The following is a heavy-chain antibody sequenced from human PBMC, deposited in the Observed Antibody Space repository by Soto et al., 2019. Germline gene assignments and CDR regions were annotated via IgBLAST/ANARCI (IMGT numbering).Heavy chain of an antibody. J-gene: IGHJ5*02. V-gene: IGHV5-51*03. Sequence: PGESLKISCEGSGYDFFGYWIVWVRQMPGRGLEWMGIIYPDDSQTNYSPSFQGQVTMSADKSINTAYLQWRSLKASDTAIYYCARYNSPSLAGNRFDPWGQGTLVTVSS. CDR2: IYPDDSQT. CDR3: ARYNSPSLAGNRFDP. CDR1: GYDFFGYW. D-gene: IGHD6-6*01.